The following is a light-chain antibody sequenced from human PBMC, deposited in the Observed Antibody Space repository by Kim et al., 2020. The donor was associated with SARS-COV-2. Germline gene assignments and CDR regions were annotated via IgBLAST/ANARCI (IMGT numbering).Light chain of an antibody. CDR3: QYYDSYWM. CDR2: KAS. V-gene: IGKV1-5*03. J-gene: IGKJ1*01. Sequence: DIQMTQSPSTLPASVGDRVTSTCRASQSLNIWLAWYQQKPGKAPKLLIYKASVLESGVPSRFSGSGSGTEFTLTISSLQPDDYATYYCQYYDSYWMFGQGTKVDIK. CDR1: QSLNIW.